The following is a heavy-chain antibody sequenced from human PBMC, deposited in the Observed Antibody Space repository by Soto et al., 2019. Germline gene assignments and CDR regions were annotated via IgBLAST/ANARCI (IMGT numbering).Heavy chain of an antibody. V-gene: IGHV4-31*03. CDR3: ARDMLAAAGYYYYGMDV. CDR1: GGPISSGGYY. D-gene: IGHD6-13*01. CDR2: IYYSGST. J-gene: IGHJ6*02. Sequence: SETLSLTCTVSGGPISSGGYYWSWIRQHPGKGLEWIGYIYYSGSTYYNPSLKSRVTISVDTSKNQFSLKLSSVTAADTAVYYCARDMLAAAGYYYYGMDVWGQGTTVTVSS.